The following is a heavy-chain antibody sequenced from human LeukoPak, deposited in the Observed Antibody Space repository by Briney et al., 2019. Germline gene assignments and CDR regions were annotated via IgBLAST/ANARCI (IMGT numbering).Heavy chain of an antibody. V-gene: IGHV3-48*01. CDR1: GFTFNSYS. Sequence: GGSLRLSCAASGFTFNSYSMNWVRQAPGKGLEWVSYINRGSSTIFYADSVKGRFTISRDNSKNTLYLQMDSLRPEDTAVYYCARQTTGTIKDGVFDVWGLGTMVTVSS. CDR3: ARQTTGTIKDGVFDV. D-gene: IGHD1-7*01. J-gene: IGHJ3*01. CDR2: INRGSSTI.